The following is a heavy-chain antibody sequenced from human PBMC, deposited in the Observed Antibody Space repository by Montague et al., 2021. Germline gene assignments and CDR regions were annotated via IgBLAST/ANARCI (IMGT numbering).Heavy chain of an antibody. Sequence: SETLSLTCTVSGGSISSFYWSWIRQPPEKGLGLIAYIYYGGSAGGTTNYNPSLKSRVTISVDSSKNQLSLQLTSVTTADTAVYYCARGRGNSYVSFDSWGQGTLISVSS. J-gene: IGHJ4*02. V-gene: IGHV4-59*13. CDR1: GGSISSFY. CDR3: ARGRGNSYVSFDS. CDR2: IYYGGSAGGTT. D-gene: IGHD5-18*01.